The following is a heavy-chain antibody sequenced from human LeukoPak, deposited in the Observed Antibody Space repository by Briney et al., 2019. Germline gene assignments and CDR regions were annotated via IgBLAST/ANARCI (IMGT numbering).Heavy chain of an antibody. D-gene: IGHD1-1*01. CDR3: ARDRGNNWGGGSDY. V-gene: IGHV1-2*02. CDR2: INSNGGVT. J-gene: IGHJ4*02. Sequence: ASVKVSCKASGYTFTDYSMHWVRQGQAPGQGLEWMGWINSNGGVTNYAQKFQGRVTLTRGTSISTAYMEINRLTSDDTAVYYCARDRGNNWGGGSDYWGQGTLVTVSS. CDR1: GYTFTDYS.